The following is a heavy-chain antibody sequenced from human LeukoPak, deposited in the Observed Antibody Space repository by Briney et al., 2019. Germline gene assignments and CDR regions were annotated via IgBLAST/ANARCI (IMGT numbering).Heavy chain of an antibody. CDR2: ISAYNGNT. V-gene: IGHV1-18*01. D-gene: IGHD3-10*01. CDR3: ARDRRARGVTTQPHYYYYYGMDV. J-gene: IGHJ6*02. CDR1: GYTFTSYG. Sequence: GASVKVSCKASGYTFTSYGISWVRQAPGQGLEWMGWISAYNGNTNYAQKLQGRVTMTTDTSTSTAYMELRSLRSDDTAVYYCARDRRARGVTTQPHYYYYYGMDVWGRGTTVTVSS.